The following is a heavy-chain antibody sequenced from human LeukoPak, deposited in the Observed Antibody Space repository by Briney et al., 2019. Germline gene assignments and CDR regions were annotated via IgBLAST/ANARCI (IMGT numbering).Heavy chain of an antibody. CDR2: IIPIFGTA. D-gene: IGHD4-17*01. J-gene: IGHJ3*02. Sequence: GASVKVSCKASGGTFSSYAISWVRQAPGQGLEWMGGIIPIFGTANYAQKLQGRVTITTDESTSTAYMELSSLRSEDTAVYYCARDRAVTDAFDIWGQGTMVTVSS. CDR3: ARDRAVTDAFDI. V-gene: IGHV1-69*05. CDR1: GGTFSSYA.